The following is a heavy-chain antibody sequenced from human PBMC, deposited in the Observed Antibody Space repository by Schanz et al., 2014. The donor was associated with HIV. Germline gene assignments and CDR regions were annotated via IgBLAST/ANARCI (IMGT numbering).Heavy chain of an antibody. V-gene: IGHV3-23*01. CDR3: AKDMGSGSYEAFDI. J-gene: IGHJ3*02. D-gene: IGHD1-26*01. CDR1: GFTFSSYA. CDR2: VGYGGDNT. Sequence: EVQLLESGGGLVQPGGSLRLSCAASGFTFSSYAMSWVRLAPGKGLEWVSTVGYGGDNTYYADSVEGRFTISRDNSKNTVYLQMNSLRAEDTALYYCAKDMGSGSYEAFDIWGQGTMVTVSS.